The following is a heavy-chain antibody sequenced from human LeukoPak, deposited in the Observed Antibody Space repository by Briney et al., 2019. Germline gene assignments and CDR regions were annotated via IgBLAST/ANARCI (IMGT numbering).Heavy chain of an antibody. CDR1: GYTFTSYD. Sequence: ASVKVSCKASGYTFTSYDINWVRQATGQGLEWMGWMNPNSGNTGYAQKFQDRVTMTRNTSISTAYMELSSLRSEDTAVYYCARGTGSGSYSAAYYFDYWGQGTLVTVSS. CDR2: MNPNSGNT. J-gene: IGHJ4*02. CDR3: ARGTGSGSYSAAYYFDY. D-gene: IGHD3-22*01. V-gene: IGHV1-8*01.